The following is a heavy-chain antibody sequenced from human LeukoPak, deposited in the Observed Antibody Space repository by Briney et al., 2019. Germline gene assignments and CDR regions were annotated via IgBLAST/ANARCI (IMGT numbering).Heavy chain of an antibody. Sequence: GASVKVSCKASGYTFTGYYVHWVRQAPGQGLEWMGWINPNSGGTNYAQKFQGRVTMTRDTSISTAYMELSRLRSDDTAVYYCARESRPEGITMVRGVINWGQGTLVTVSS. D-gene: IGHD3-10*01. V-gene: IGHV1-2*02. CDR3: ARESRPEGITMVRGVIN. CDR1: GYTFTGYY. J-gene: IGHJ4*02. CDR2: INPNSGGT.